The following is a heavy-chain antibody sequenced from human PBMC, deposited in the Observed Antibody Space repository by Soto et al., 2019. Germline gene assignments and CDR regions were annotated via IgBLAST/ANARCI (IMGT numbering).Heavy chain of an antibody. CDR2: IRSKANSYAT. Sequence: EVQLVESGGGLVQPGGSLKLSCAASGFTFSGSAMHWVRQASGKGLEWVGRIRSKANSYATAYAASVKGRFTISRDDSKNRAYLQMNSLKTEDTAVYYCTSFSETIGRHYYGMDVWGQGTTVTVSS. CDR1: GFTFSGSA. V-gene: IGHV3-73*02. J-gene: IGHJ6*02. CDR3: TSFSETIGRHYYGMDV. D-gene: IGHD4-17*01.